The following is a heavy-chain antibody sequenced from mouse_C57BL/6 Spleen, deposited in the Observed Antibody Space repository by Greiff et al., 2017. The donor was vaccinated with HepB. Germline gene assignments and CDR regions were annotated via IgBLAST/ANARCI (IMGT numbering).Heavy chain of an antibody. CDR3: ARDPVPYYFDY. Sequence: EVKVEESGGGLVKPGGSLKLSCAASGFTFSSYAMSWVRQTPEKRLEWVATISDGGSYTYYPDNVKGRFTISRDNAKNNLYLQMSHLKSEDTAMYYCARDPVPYYFDYWGQGTTLTVSS. J-gene: IGHJ2*01. CDR2: ISDGGSYT. V-gene: IGHV5-4*01. CDR1: GFTFSSYA.